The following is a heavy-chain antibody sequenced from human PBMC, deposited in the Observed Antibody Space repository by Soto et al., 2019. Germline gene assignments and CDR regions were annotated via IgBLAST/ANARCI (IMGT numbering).Heavy chain of an antibody. J-gene: IGHJ4*02. CDR1: GYTFTSYY. Sequence: ASVKVSCKASGYTFTSYYMHWVRQAPGQGLEWMGWINPNSGGTYYAQKFQGRVTMTRDTSISTAYMELSRLRSDDTAVYYCARAQGLPYYFDYWGQGTLVTAPQ. CDR2: INPNSGGT. CDR3: ARAQGLPYYFDY. V-gene: IGHV1-2*02. D-gene: IGHD2-21*02.